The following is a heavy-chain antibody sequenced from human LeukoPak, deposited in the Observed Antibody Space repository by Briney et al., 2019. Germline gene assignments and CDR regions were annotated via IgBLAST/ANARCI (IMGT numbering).Heavy chain of an antibody. V-gene: IGHV3-30*02. Sequence: PGGSLRLSCAASGFTFSSYGMHWVRQAPGKGLEWVAFIRYVGSNKYYADSVKGRFTISRDNSKNTLYLQMKSLRAEDTAMYYCAIWGRFTISGVVTVDYWGQGTLVTVSS. D-gene: IGHD3-3*01. J-gene: IGHJ4*02. CDR1: GFTFSSYG. CDR3: AIWGRFTISGVVTVDY. CDR2: IRYVGSNK.